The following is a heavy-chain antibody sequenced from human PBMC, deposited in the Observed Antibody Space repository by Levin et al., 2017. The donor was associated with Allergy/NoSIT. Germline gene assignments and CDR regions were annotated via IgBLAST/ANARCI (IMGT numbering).Heavy chain of an antibody. CDR1: GFTFSSYA. D-gene: IGHD1-14*01. V-gene: IGHV3-23*01. Sequence: SCAASGFTFSSYAMSWVRQAPGKGLDWVSGTSGSGGSTYYADSVKGRFTISRDNSKNTLYLQMNMLRAEDTAVYYCATVGTYWYFDYWGQGTLVTVSS. J-gene: IGHJ4*02. CDR2: TSGSGGST. CDR3: ATVGTYWYFDY.